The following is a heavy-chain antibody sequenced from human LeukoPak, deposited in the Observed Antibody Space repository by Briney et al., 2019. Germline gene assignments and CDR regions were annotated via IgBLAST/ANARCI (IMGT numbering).Heavy chain of an antibody. V-gene: IGHV3-33*01. J-gene: IGHJ4*02. D-gene: IGHD3-10*01. CDR1: GFTFSSYG. CDR2: IWYDGSNK. CDR3: ARSRGSGSYSYFDY. Sequence: PVRCLRLSCAASGFTFSSYGMHWVRQAPGKGLEWVAVIWYDGSNKYYADSVKGRFTISRDNSKNTLYLQMNSLRAEDTAVYYCARSRGSGSYSYFDYWGQGTLVTVSS.